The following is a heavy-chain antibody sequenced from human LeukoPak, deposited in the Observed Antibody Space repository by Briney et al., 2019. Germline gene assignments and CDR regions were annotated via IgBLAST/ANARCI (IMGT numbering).Heavy chain of an antibody. CDR2: ISGRGHKI. J-gene: IGHJ6*02. V-gene: IGHV3-11*01. CDR3: ARDPNVGMDV. CDR1: GFEFGNYY. Sequence: GGSLKLSCEASGFEFGNYYVNWIRQAPGKGLGWLSYISGRGHKILYSDSVEGRFTISRDNAQNLLYLHMTNLRVDDSGIYYCARDPNVGMDVWGRGTTVTVAS.